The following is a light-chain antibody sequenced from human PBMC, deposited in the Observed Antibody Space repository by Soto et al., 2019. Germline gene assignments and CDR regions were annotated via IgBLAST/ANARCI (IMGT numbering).Light chain of an antibody. Sequence: DIQMTQSPSSLSASVGDRVTITCQASQGIYKDLNWYQQKPGKAPKLLIYATSNLGTGVPSRFSGSTSETDFTFTISTLQPADIGTYYCQQYYSLPYTFGQGTKLEI. V-gene: IGKV1-33*01. CDR1: QGIYKD. CDR3: QQYYSLPYT. CDR2: ATS. J-gene: IGKJ2*01.